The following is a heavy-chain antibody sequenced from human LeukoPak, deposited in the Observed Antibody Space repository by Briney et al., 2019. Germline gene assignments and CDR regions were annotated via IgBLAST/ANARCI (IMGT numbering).Heavy chain of an antibody. CDR1: GYTFSDFS. Sequence: ASVKVCCKASGYTFSDFSIHWVRQAPGQGLEYVGWITPKSGDTYSPQRFQGRVTMTRDASISTAYMELSSLRSDDTAVYFCARVRLADERAWSYWGQGTLVTVSS. D-gene: IGHD3-3*02. CDR3: ARVRLADERAWSY. J-gene: IGHJ4*02. V-gene: IGHV1-2*02. CDR2: ITPKSGDT.